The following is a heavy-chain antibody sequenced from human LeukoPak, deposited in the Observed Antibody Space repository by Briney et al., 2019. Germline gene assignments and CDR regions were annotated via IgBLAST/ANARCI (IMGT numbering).Heavy chain of an antibody. Sequence: ASVKVSCKTSGYIFTEYGISWVRQAPGQGLEWLGWISAYNGHTNYVLKFQGRVTITRDTSASTAYMELSSLRSEDTAVYYCARDCGYYDYVWGSYRYGCYFDYWGQGTLVTVSS. D-gene: IGHD3-16*02. CDR1: GYIFTEYG. V-gene: IGHV1-18*01. CDR2: ISAYNGHT. CDR3: ARDCGYYDYVWGSYRYGCYFDY. J-gene: IGHJ4*02.